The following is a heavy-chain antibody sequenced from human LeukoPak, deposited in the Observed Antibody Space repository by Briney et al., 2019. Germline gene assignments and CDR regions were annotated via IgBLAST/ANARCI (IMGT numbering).Heavy chain of an antibody. D-gene: IGHD2-15*01. CDR1: GFIFTDYG. CDR3: AKERCCSGGNCYPDDN. CDR2: IRYDEKN. Sequence: GGSLRLSCAASGFIFTDYGMHRVRQAPGKGLDWVAFIRYDEKNYYADSVKGRFTISRDNSKNTLYLQMSSLRVEDTAIYYCAKERCCSGGNCYPDDNWGQGTLVTVSS. V-gene: IGHV3-30*02. J-gene: IGHJ4*02.